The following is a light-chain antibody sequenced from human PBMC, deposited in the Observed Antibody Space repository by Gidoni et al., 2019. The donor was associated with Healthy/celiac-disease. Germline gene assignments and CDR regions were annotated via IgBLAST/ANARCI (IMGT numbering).Light chain of an antibody. CDR3: QQRSNWPT. Sequence: DIVLTQSPATLSLSPGERSPLSRRASQSVSSYLAWYHQKPGQATRLLIYDASNRATGIPARFSGSGSGTDFTLTSSSLEPEDFAVYYCQQRSNWPTFXXXTKVEIK. J-gene: IGKJ1*01. CDR2: DAS. V-gene: IGKV3-11*01. CDR1: QSVSSY.